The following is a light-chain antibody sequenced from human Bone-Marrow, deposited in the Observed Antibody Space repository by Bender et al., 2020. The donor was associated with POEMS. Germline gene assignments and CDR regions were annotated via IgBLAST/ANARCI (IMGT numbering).Light chain of an antibody. J-gene: IGLJ2*01. CDR3: ATWDDKMSGQYVL. Sequence: SYELTQPPSVSVSPGQTATITCSGDALPKQYAFWYQQKPGQAPVLVISRDGERPSGIPARFSGSSSGTAVTLTISGLRSEDEADYYCATWDDKMSGQYVLFGGGTKLTVL. CDR2: RDG. CDR1: ALPKQY. V-gene: IGLV3-25*02.